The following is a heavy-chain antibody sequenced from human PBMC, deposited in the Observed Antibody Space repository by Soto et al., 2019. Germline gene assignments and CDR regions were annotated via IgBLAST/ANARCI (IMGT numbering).Heavy chain of an antibody. Sequence: EAQLVESGGGLVQPGGSLRLSCAASGFTFSDHYMDWVRQAPGKGLEWVGRVRNKASSYTTEYAASVKGRFTISRDDSQNSVYLQMNSLKTEDTAVYYCTRVTTSGYYYVDLGQGTLVTVSS. V-gene: IGHV3-72*01. CDR2: VRNKASSYTT. CDR1: GFTFSDHY. J-gene: IGHJ4*02. CDR3: TRVTTSGYYYVD. D-gene: IGHD3-22*01.